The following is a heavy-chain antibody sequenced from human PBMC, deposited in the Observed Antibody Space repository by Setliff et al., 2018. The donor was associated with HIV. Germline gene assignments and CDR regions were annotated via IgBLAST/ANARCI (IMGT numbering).Heavy chain of an antibody. J-gene: IGHJ4*02. Sequence: SETLSLTCTVSGYSISSGFYWGWIRQPPGKGLEWIGSIYHSGNTYYIPSLQSRVTISVDTSKNQFSLKLNSVTAADTAVYYCARDQSDWFYWGQGTLVTSPQ. CDR2: IYHSGNT. D-gene: IGHD3-3*01. CDR1: GYSISSGFY. CDR3: ARDQSDWFY. V-gene: IGHV4-38-2*02.